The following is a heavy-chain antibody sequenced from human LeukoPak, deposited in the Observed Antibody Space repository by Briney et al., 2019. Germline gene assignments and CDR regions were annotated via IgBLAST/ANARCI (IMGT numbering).Heavy chain of an antibody. CDR2: IYYSGST. D-gene: IGHD6-13*01. V-gene: IGHV4-59*08. J-gene: IGHJ4*02. CDR1: GGSISSYY. CDR3: ARHHSSSWYYFDY. Sequence: SETLSLTCTVSGGSISSYYWSWIRQPPGKGLEWIGYIYYSGSTNYNPSLKSRVTISVDTPKNQFSLKLSSVTAADTAVYYCARHHSSSWYYFDYWGQGTLVTVSS.